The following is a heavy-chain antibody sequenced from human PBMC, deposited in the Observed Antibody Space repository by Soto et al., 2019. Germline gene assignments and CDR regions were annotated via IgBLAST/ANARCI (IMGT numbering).Heavy chain of an antibody. CDR3: VMVDNYVTPTPQDV. V-gene: IGHV1-18*01. CDR1: GYIFVNYG. CDR2: ISPYTGNT. Sequence: QVQLVQSGDEVKKPGASVKVSCKASGYIFVNYGIAWVRQAPGQGLEWMGWISPYTGNTHSATKVQGRLTMTTDTSTSTAYMDLGGLTSADTAVYYCVMVDNYVTPTPQDVWGQGTTVTVSS. J-gene: IGHJ6*02. D-gene: IGHD3-16*01.